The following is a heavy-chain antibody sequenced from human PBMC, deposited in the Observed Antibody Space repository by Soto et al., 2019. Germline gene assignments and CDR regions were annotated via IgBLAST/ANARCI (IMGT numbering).Heavy chain of an antibody. CDR3: ARVPYCSGGSCYWSDP. Sequence: SETLSLTCTVSGGSISSGDYYWSWIRQPPGKGLEWIGYIYYSGSTYYNPSLKSRVTISVDTSKNQFSLKLSSVTAADTAVYYCARVPYCSGGSCYWSDPWGQGTLVTVSS. V-gene: IGHV4-30-4*01. D-gene: IGHD2-15*01. J-gene: IGHJ5*02. CDR2: IYYSGST. CDR1: GGSISSGDYY.